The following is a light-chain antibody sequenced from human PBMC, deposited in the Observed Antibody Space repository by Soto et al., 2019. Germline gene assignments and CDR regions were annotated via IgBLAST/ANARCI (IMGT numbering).Light chain of an antibody. Sequence: EIVMTQSPATLSVSPGERATLSCRASQSVGTNLGWYQHKPGQAPRPLIYGASIRATGIPARFSASGSGTDFTLTISSLEPEDFAVYYCQQRSNWPPFTFGQGTRLEIK. CDR1: QSVGTN. CDR2: GAS. J-gene: IGKJ5*01. CDR3: QQRSNWPPFT. V-gene: IGKV3-11*01.